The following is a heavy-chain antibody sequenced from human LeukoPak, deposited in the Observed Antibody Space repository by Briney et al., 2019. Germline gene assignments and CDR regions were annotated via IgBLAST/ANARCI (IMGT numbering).Heavy chain of an antibody. CDR1: GFTFSSYG. J-gene: IGHJ4*02. D-gene: IGHD3-10*01. Sequence: GGSLRLSCAASGFTFSSYGMHWVHQAPGKGLEWVAFIRYNGSNKYYADSVKGRFTISRDNSKNTLYLQMNSLRAEDTAVYYCAKIRKIWFGETPDYWGQGTLVTVSS. CDR2: IRYNGSNK. CDR3: AKIRKIWFGETPDY. V-gene: IGHV3-30*02.